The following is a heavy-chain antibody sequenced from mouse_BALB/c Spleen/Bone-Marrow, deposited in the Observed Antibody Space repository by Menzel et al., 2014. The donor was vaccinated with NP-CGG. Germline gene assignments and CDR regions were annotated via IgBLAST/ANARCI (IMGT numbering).Heavy chain of an antibody. V-gene: IGHV5-4*02. D-gene: IGHD2-4*01. CDR3: ARAWDYDRKVWSAY. CDR2: ISDGGSYT. CDR1: GFTFSDYY. J-gene: IGHJ3*01. Sequence: EVQLVESGGGLVKPGGSLKLSCAASGFTFSDYYMYWVRQTPEKRLEWVATISDGGSYTYYPDSVKGRFTISRDNAKNNLYLQMSSLKSEDTAMYYCARAWDYDRKVWSAYWGPRDSGHCLC.